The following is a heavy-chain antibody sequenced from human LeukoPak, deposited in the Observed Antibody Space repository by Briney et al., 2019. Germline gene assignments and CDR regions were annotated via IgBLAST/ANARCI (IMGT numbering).Heavy chain of an antibody. CDR1: GFTFSSYS. Sequence: GGSLRLSCAASGFTFSSYSMNWVRQAPGKGLEWVSSISSSSSYIYYADSVKGRFTISRDNAQNTLYLQMNNLRADDTAVYFYARDLRGAPDYWGQGTLVTVSS. CDR2: ISSSSSYI. J-gene: IGHJ4*02. CDR3: ARDLRGAPDY. D-gene: IGHD1-26*01. V-gene: IGHV3-21*01.